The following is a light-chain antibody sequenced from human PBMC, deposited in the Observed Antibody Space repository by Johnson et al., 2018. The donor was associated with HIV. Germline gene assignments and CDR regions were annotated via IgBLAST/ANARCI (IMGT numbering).Light chain of an antibody. CDR3: GTWDSSLSIYV. CDR2: DNN. J-gene: IGLJ1*01. V-gene: IGLV1-51*01. CDR1: SSNIGNNY. Sequence: QSVLTQPPSVSAAPGQKVTISCSGSSSNIGNNYVSWYQQLPRTAPKLLIYDNNKRPSGIPDRFSGSKSGTSATLGITGLQTGDEADYYCGTWDSSLSIYVVGTGTKVTVL.